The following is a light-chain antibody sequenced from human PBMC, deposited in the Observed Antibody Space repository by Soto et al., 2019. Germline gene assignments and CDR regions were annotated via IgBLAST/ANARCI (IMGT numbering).Light chain of an antibody. CDR1: QAISNW. CDR2: AAS. V-gene: IGKV1-12*01. CDR3: QPANSFPLT. J-gene: IGKJ4*01. Sequence: DTQMTQSPSSVSASVGDRVIITCRTTQAISNWLAWYQHKPGKAPKLLIYAASSLQSGVPSRLSGSGSGTDFTRTLSSLQPEDFATYYCQPANSFPLTFGGGTKVEIK.